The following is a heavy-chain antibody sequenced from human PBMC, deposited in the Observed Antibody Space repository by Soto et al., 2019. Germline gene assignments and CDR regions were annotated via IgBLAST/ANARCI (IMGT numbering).Heavy chain of an antibody. Sequence: GESLKISCTASGFTFGDYAMSWVRQAPGRGLEWVGFIRSKAYGGTTEYAASVKGRFTISRDDSKSIAYLQMNSLKTEDTAVYYCTRAEDDSSGYSYYYYYGMDVWGKGTTVTVSS. CDR1: GFTFGDYA. D-gene: IGHD3-22*01. CDR3: TRAEDDSSGYSYYYYYGMDV. V-gene: IGHV3-49*04. J-gene: IGHJ6*04. CDR2: IRSKAYGGTT.